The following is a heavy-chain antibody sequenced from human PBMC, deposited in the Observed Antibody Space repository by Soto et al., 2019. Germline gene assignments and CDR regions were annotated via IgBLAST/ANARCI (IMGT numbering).Heavy chain of an antibody. D-gene: IGHD1-1*01. CDR1: GFPFSDYY. V-gene: IGHV3-11*01. Sequence: GGSLRLSCAASGFPFSDYYMTWIRQAPGKGLEWVSYISSSGSALQYADSVKGRFTISRDNARNSVFLQMNSLRVEDTAMYYCARGGAMEVDYWGQGTMVTVSS. CDR3: ARGGAMEVDY. J-gene: IGHJ4*02. CDR2: ISSSGSAL.